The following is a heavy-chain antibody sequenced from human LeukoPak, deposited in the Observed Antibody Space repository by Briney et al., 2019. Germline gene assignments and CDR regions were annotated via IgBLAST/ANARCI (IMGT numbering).Heavy chain of an antibody. CDR1: GGSISSYY. V-gene: IGHV4-59*08. Sequence: PSETLSLTCTVAGGSISSYYWSWIRQPPGKGLEWIGYIYYSGSTNYNPSLKSRVTISVDTSKNQFSLKLSSVTAADTAVYYCARSNYDILTGYHYNWFDPWGQGTLVTVSS. CDR2: IYYSGST. J-gene: IGHJ5*02. D-gene: IGHD3-9*01. CDR3: ARSNYDILTGYHYNWFDP.